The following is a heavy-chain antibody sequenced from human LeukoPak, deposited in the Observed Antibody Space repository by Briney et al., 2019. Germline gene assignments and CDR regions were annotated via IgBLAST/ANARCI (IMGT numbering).Heavy chain of an antibody. D-gene: IGHD3-10*01. J-gene: IGHJ4*02. CDR3: TTDPRGYYYGSEGFPDY. Sequence: GGSLRLSCAASGFTFSNAWMSWVRQAPGKGWEWVGRIKSKTDGGKTDYAAPVKGRYTISRDDSKNTLYLQMNSLKTEDTAVYYCTTDPRGYYYGSEGFPDYWDQGTLVTVSS. CDR2: IKSKTDGGKT. V-gene: IGHV3-15*01. CDR1: GFTFSNAW.